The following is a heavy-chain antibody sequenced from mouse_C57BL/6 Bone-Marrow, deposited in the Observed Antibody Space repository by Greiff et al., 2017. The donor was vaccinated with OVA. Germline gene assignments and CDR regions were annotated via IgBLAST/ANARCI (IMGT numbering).Heavy chain of an antibody. J-gene: IGHJ4*01. CDR1: GYTFTSYW. CDR3: ARAHYYGSWDY. Sequence: QVQLQQPGAELVKPGASVKLSCKASGYTFTSYWMHWVKQRPGQGLEWIGMIHPNSGSTNYNEKFKSKATLTVDKSSSTAYMQLSSLTSEDSAVYYCARAHYYGSWDYWGQGTSVTVSS. CDR2: IHPNSGST. D-gene: IGHD1-1*01. V-gene: IGHV1-64*01.